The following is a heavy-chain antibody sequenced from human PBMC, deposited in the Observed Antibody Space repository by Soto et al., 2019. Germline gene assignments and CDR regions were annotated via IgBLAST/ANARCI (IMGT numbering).Heavy chain of an antibody. V-gene: IGHV4-59*01. CDR2: IYYSGST. D-gene: IGHD6-19*01. Sequence: SETLSLTCTVSGGSIISYYWSWIRQPPGKGLEWIGYIYYSGSTNYNPSLKSRVTISVDTSKNQFSLKLSSVTAADTAVYYCARSTGYSSGRSDYWGQGTLVTVSS. J-gene: IGHJ4*02. CDR1: GGSIISYY. CDR3: ARSTGYSSGRSDY.